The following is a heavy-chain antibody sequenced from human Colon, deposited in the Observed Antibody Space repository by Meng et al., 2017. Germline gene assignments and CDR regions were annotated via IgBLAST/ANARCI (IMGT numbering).Heavy chain of an antibody. D-gene: IGHD6-19*01. J-gene: IGHJ4*02. Sequence: SETLSLTCTVSGGSISSYYWSWIRQPPGKGLEWIGYIYYSGSTNYNPSLKSRVTISVDTSQNQFSLKLSSVTAADTAVYYCAREEVAGIFDYWGQGTLVTVSS. CDR2: IYYSGST. V-gene: IGHV4-59*12. CDR3: AREEVAGIFDY. CDR1: GGSISSYY.